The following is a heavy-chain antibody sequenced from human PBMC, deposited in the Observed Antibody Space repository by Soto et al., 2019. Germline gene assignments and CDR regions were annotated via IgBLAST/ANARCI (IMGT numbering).Heavy chain of an antibody. CDR3: ASSPGIQLWGRLDY. CDR2: ISPIFGTA. V-gene: IGHV1-69*01. J-gene: IGHJ4*02. CDR1: GGTFSSYA. D-gene: IGHD5-18*01. Sequence: QVQLVQSGAEVKKPGSSVKVSCKASGGTFSSYAISWVRQAPGQGLEWMGGISPIFGTANYAQKFQGRVTITADESTSTAYMELSSLSSEDTAVYYCASSPGIQLWGRLDYWGQGTLVTVSS.